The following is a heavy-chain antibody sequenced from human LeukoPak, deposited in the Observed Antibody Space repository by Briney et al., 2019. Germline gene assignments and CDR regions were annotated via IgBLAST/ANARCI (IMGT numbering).Heavy chain of an antibody. CDR2: ISSSSSTI. Sequence: GGSLRLSCAASGFTFSSYSMNWVRQAPGKGLEWVSYISSSSSTIYYADSVKGRFTISRDNAKNSLYLQMNSLRAEDTAVYYCAREPDYYDSSGYSDYWGQGTLVTVSS. CDR1: GFTFSSYS. D-gene: IGHD3-22*01. V-gene: IGHV3-48*04. CDR3: AREPDYYDSSGYSDY. J-gene: IGHJ4*02.